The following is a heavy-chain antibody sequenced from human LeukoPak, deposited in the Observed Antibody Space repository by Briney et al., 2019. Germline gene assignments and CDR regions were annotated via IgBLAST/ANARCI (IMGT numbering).Heavy chain of an antibody. Sequence: ASQTLSLTCTVSGGSISSGAYYCSWIRQHPGRGLEWIGYIYTSGSTNYNPSLKSRVTISVDTSKNQFSLKLSSVTAADTAVYYCARYYDILTGLDYWGQGTLVTVSS. D-gene: IGHD3-9*01. CDR3: ARYYDILTGLDY. CDR2: IYTSGST. CDR1: GGSISSGAYY. V-gene: IGHV4-30-4*08. J-gene: IGHJ4*02.